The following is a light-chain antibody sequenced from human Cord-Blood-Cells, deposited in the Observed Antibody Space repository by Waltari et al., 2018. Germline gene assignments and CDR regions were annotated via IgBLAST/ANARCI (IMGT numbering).Light chain of an antibody. V-gene: IGKV3-11*01. CDR2: DAS. J-gene: IGKJ2*01. Sequence: EIVLTQSPATLSLSPGERATLSCRASQSVSSYLACFQQKPGQAPRLLIYDASNSATGIPARFSGSGSWTDFTLTISSLEPEDFAVYYCQQRSNWPYTFGQGTKLEIK. CDR1: QSVSSY. CDR3: QQRSNWPYT.